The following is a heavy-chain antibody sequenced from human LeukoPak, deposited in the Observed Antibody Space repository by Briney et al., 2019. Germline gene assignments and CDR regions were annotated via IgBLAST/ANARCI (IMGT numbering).Heavy chain of an antibody. Sequence: SETLSLTCTVSGGFISSSSYYWGWIRQPPGKGLEWIGSIYYSGSTYYNPSLKSRVTISVDTSKNQFSLNLSSVTAADTAVYYCARHRGSGLYLDYWGQGTLVTVSS. CDR3: ARHRGSGLYLDY. CDR1: GGFISSSSYY. D-gene: IGHD3-3*01. CDR2: IYYSGST. V-gene: IGHV4-39*01. J-gene: IGHJ4*02.